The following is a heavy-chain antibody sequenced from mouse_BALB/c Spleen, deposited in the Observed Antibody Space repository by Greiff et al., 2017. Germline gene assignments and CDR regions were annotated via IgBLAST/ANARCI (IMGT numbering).Heavy chain of an antibody. V-gene: IGHV3-6*02. CDR1: GYSITSGYY. CDR2: ISYDGSN. Sequence: EVQLQQSGPDLVKPSQSLSLTCSVTGYSITSGYYWNWIRQFPGNKLEWMGYISYDGSNNYNPSLKNRISITRDTSKNQFFLKLNSVTTEDTATYYCAREGYDYAMDYWGQGTSVTVSS. CDR3: AREGYDYAMDY. J-gene: IGHJ4*01. D-gene: IGHD2-14*01.